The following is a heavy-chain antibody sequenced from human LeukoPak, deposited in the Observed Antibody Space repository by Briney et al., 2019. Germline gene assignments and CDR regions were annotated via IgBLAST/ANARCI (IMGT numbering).Heavy chain of an antibody. CDR1: GYTFIDYY. V-gene: IGHV1-2*02. CDR2: INPNSGGT. Sequence: ASVKVSCKTSGYTFIDYYMHWVRQAPGQGLEWMGWINPNSGGTSYAQKFQGRVNMTRDTSISTAYMELRRLRFDDTAVYYCARDRSSSAWTTFDCWGQGTLVTVSS. CDR3: ARDRSSSAWTTFDC. J-gene: IGHJ4*02. D-gene: IGHD6-19*01.